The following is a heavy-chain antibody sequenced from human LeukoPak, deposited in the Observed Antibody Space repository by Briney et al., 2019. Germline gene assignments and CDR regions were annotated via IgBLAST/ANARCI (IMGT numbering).Heavy chain of an antibody. CDR2: MFAGGRP. Sequence: AGGSLRLSCAACGFNVSSNYMTWVRQAPGKALEWVSVMFAGGRPYFADSVKGRFTLSRDNSKNTLYLHMNNLRADDTAVYYCARGVGVRGVVSQPLEYWAQGTLVIVSS. V-gene: IGHV3-53*01. CDR3: ARGVGVRGVVSQPLEY. D-gene: IGHD3-10*01. J-gene: IGHJ4*02. CDR1: GFNVSSNY.